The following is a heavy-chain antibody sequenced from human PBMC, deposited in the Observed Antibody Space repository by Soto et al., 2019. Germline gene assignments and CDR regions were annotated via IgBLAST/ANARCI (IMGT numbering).Heavy chain of an antibody. CDR2: IRSKANSYAT. D-gene: IGHD1-26*01. Sequence: GGSLRLSCAASGFTFSSSGMNWVRQASGKGLEWVGRIRSKANSYATAYAASVKGRFTISRDDSKNTAYLQMNSLKTEDTAVYYCTRWSVGATIDSWGQGTLVTVSS. V-gene: IGHV3-73*01. CDR1: GFTFSSSG. J-gene: IGHJ4*02. CDR3: TRWSVGATIDS.